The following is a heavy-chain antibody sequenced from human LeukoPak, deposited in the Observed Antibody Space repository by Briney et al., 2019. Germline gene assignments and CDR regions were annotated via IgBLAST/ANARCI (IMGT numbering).Heavy chain of an antibody. CDR3: ASTSDYYDSSGYYYDY. J-gene: IGHJ4*02. CDR2: IYYSGST. CDR1: GGSISSGGYY. V-gene: IGHV4-31*03. D-gene: IGHD3-22*01. Sequence: SQTLSLTCTVSGGSISSGGYYRSWIRQHPGKGLEWIGYIYYSGSTYYNPSLKSRVTISVDTSKNQFSLKLSSVTAADTAVYYCASTSDYYDSSGYYYDYWGQGTLVTISS.